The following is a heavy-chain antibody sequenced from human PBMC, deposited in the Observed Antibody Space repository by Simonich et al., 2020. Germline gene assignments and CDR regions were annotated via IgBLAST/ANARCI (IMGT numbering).Heavy chain of an antibody. D-gene: IGHD6-13*01. J-gene: IGHJ3*02. CDR1: GGSISSSRYY. CDR2: IYYSGTT. V-gene: IGHV4-39*01. CDR3: ARHAGFAFDI. Sequence: QLQLQESGPGLVKPSETLSLTCTVSGGSISSSRYYWGWIRQPPGKGLEWIGSIYYSGTTYYNPSLKSRVTISGDTSKNQFSLKLSSVTAADTAVYYCARHAGFAFDIWGQGTMVTVSS.